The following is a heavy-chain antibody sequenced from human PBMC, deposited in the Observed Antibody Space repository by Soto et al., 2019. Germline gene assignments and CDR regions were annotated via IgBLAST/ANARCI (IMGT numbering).Heavy chain of an antibody. CDR1: GYTFINYY. J-gene: IGHJ4*02. CDR3: ASWAMIVGVYYFDY. D-gene: IGHD3-22*01. CDR2: ISPKSGGT. V-gene: IGHV1-2*02. Sequence: ASVKVSCKASGYTFINYYMHWVRQAPGQGFEWMGRISPKSGGTNYAQKFQGRVSMTWDTSLKTAYLELSSLISEDTAVYYCASWAMIVGVYYFDYWGQGTLVTVSS.